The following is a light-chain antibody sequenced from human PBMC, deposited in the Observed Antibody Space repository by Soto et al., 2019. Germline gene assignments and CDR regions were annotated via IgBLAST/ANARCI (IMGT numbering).Light chain of an antibody. CDR3: MQALQTPIT. Sequence: DLVMTQSPLSLPVTPGEPASISCRSSQSLLHSNGYNYLDWYLQKPGQSPQLLIYLGSNRASGVPDRFSGSGSGTDFTLKISRVEAEDVGLYYCMQALQTPITFGQGTKVEIK. CDR1: QSLLHSNGYNY. CDR2: LGS. V-gene: IGKV2-28*01. J-gene: IGKJ1*01.